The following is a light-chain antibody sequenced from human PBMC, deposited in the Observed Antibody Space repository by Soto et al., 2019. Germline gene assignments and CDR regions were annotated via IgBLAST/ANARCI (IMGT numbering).Light chain of an antibody. CDR2: AAS. CDR3: QQYAGPPTT. CDR1: QSILKY. Sequence: DIQMTQSPSSVSASVGDRITITCRASQSILKYLNWYQQKPGKAPELLIYAASSLQSGVPSRFRGSGSGTEFTLTISSLQPDDFAVYFCQQYAGPPTTFGQGTRLEIK. J-gene: IGKJ5*01. V-gene: IGKV1-39*01.